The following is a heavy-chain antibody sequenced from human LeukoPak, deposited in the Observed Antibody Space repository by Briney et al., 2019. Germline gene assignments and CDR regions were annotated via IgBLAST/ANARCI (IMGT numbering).Heavy chain of an antibody. V-gene: IGHV3-23*01. Sequence: RGSLRLSCAASGFTFTSYAMNWVRQAPGKGLEWVSSISASGVSTYYADSVKGRFTISRDNSENTLYLQMNSLRADDTAVYYCAKGDGSGSYYNRPSDYWGQGTLVTVSS. J-gene: IGHJ4*02. CDR1: GFTFTSYA. CDR3: AKGDGSGSYYNRPSDY. CDR2: ISASGVST. D-gene: IGHD3-10*01.